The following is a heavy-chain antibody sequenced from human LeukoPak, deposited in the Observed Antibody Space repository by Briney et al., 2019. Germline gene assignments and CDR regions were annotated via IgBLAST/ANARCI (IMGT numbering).Heavy chain of an antibody. Sequence: GSSVKVSCKASGGTFSSYAISWVRQAPGQGLERMGGIIPIFGTANYAQKFQGRVTITTDESTSTAYMELSSLRSEDTAVYYCARLYCSSTSCFDMDVWGKGTTVTVSS. V-gene: IGHV1-69*05. D-gene: IGHD2-2*01. J-gene: IGHJ6*03. CDR2: IIPIFGTA. CDR1: GGTFSSYA. CDR3: ARLYCSSTSCFDMDV.